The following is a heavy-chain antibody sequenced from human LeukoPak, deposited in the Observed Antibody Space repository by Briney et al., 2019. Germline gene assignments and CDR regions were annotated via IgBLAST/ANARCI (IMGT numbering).Heavy chain of an antibody. Sequence: PGGSLRLSCAASGFTFSSYSMNWVRQAPGKGLEWVSSISSSSSYIYYADSVKGRFTISRDNAKNLLYLQMNSLRAEDTAVYYCARDLSGIAAANNWFDPWGQGTLVTVSS. D-gene: IGHD6-13*01. V-gene: IGHV3-21*01. J-gene: IGHJ5*02. CDR3: ARDLSGIAAANNWFDP. CDR1: GFTFSSYS. CDR2: ISSSSSYI.